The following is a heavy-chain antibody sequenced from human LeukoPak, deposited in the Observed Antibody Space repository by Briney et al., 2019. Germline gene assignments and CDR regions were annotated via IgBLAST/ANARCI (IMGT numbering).Heavy chain of an antibody. V-gene: IGHV1-69*05. CDR1: GGTFSSYA. D-gene: IGHD2-15*01. CDR2: IIPIFGTA. Sequence: ASVTVSCKASGGTFSSYAISWVRQAPGQGLEWMGGIIPIFGTANYAQKLQGRVTMTRNTSISTAYMELSSLRSEDTAVYYCARGPSAYCSGGSCYSGSAWFDPWGQGTLVTVSS. J-gene: IGHJ5*02. CDR3: ARGPSAYCSGGSCYSGSAWFDP.